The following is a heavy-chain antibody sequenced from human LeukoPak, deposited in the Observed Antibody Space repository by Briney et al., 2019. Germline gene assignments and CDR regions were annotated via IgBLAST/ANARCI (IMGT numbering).Heavy chain of an antibody. CDR1: GGSISSYY. J-gene: IGHJ5*02. Sequence: SETLSLTCTVSGGSISSYYWSWIRQPPGKGLEWIGYIYYSGSTNYNPSLKSRVTISVDTSKNQFSLKLSSVTAADAAVYYCARTNTAPNWFDPWGQGTLVTVSS. V-gene: IGHV4-59*01. CDR2: IYYSGST. CDR3: ARTNTAPNWFDP. D-gene: IGHD2-21*02.